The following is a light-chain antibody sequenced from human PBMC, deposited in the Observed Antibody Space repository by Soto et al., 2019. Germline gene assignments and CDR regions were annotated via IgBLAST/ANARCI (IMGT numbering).Light chain of an antibody. Sequence: DIQMTQSPSTLSESVGDRVTITCRASQSISSWLAWYQQKPGKAPKLLIYKASSLESGVPSRFSGSGSGTEFTLTISSLQPDDFATYYCQQYNSYQFTFGPGTKVDIK. CDR3: QQYNSYQFT. V-gene: IGKV1-5*03. CDR1: QSISSW. J-gene: IGKJ3*01. CDR2: KAS.